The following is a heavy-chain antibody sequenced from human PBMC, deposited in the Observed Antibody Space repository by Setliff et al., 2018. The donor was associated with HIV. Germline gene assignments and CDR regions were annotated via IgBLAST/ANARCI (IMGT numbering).Heavy chain of an antibody. Sequence: PSETLSLTCTVPGGSINRSNYYWGWIRQPPGKGLEWIGTIYYTGSTYYDPSLKSRVTISLDTSKNQFFLKLSSVTAPDTAIYYCARQTWEYYDTLTGYYRSPKNFDSWGQGTQVTVSS. J-gene: IGHJ4*02. CDR2: IYYTGST. V-gene: IGHV4-39*01. D-gene: IGHD3-9*01. CDR3: ARQTWEYYDTLTGYYRSPKNFDS. CDR1: GGSINRSNYY.